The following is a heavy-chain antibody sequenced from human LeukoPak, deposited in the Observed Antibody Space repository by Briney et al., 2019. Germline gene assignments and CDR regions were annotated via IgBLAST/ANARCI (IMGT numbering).Heavy chain of an antibody. Sequence: GGSLRLSCAASGFTFSSYSMNWVRQAPGKGLEWVSYISSRSSTIYYADSVKARFTISRDNAKNSLYLQMNSLRAEDTAVYYCARDGYGDPSAEYFQHWGQGTLVTVSS. J-gene: IGHJ1*01. V-gene: IGHV3-48*01. CDR2: ISSRSSTI. CDR3: ARDGYGDPSAEYFQH. D-gene: IGHD4-17*01. CDR1: GFTFSSYS.